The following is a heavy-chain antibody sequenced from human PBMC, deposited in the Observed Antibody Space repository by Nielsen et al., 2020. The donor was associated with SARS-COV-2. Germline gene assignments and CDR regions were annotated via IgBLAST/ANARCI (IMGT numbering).Heavy chain of an antibody. D-gene: IGHD7-27*01. Sequence: GGSLRLSCAAPGFTFSSYGMHWVRQAPGKGLEWVAVISYDGSNKYYADSVKGRFTISRDNSKNTLYLQMNSLRAEDTAVYYCAKDPLGYYYYGMDVWGQGTTVTVSS. CDR3: AKDPLGYYYYGMDV. CDR2: ISYDGSNK. V-gene: IGHV3-30*18. J-gene: IGHJ6*02. CDR1: GFTFSSYG.